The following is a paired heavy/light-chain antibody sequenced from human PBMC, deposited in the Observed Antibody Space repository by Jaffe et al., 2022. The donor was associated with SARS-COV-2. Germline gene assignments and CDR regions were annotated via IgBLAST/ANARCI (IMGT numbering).Light chain of an antibody. J-gene: IGLJ1*01. CDR3: LLSYSGACV. CDR1: TGDVTSGHY. V-gene: IGLV7-46*01. CDR2: DTN. Sequence: QAVVTQEASLTVSPGGTVNLTCGSSTGDVTSGHYPYWLQQKAGQAPRTLIYDTNNRHSWTPARFSGSLLGGKAALTLSGAQPEDEADYYCLLSYSGACVFGTGTKVTVL.
Heavy chain of an antibody. CDR2: INPGNGDI. J-gene: IGHJ6*02. CDR3: TRSIRRYRRPSGPRGAYCYGMDV. V-gene: IGHV1-3*01. D-gene: IGHD6-6*01. Sequence: QVQLVQSGAEVRKPGASVKVSCEASGYTFTSYIMHWVRQAPGQRLEWMGWINPGNGDIKYSQKFQGRVTITRDTSANTASMELSSLRSEDTAVYYCTRSIRRYRRPSGPRGAYCYGMDVWGQGTTVTVSS. CDR1: GYTFTSYI.